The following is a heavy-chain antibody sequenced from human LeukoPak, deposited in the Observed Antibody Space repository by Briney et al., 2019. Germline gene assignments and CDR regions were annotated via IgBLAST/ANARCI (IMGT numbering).Heavy chain of an antibody. V-gene: IGHV3-74*01. J-gene: IGHJ4*02. D-gene: IGHD6-19*01. CDR1: GFTFSSYA. CDR2: INSDGSST. CDR3: ARGRSWGSGWYKYYFDY. Sequence: GGSLRLSCAASGFTFSSYAMHWVRQAPGKGLVWVSRINSDGSSTSYADSVKGRFTISRDNAKNTLYLQMNSLRAEDTAVYYCARGRSWGSGWYKYYFDYWGQGTLVTVSS.